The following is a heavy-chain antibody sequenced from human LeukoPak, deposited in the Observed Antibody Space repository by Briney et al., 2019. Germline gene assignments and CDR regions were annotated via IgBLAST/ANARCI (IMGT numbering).Heavy chain of an antibody. V-gene: IGHV4-59*01. Sequence: SETLSLTCTVSGGSIDSNSWTWIRQPPGKGLEGIGYIYYSGTTNYNPSLKSRVTMSVDMSKNQFSLKLSFVTAADTAVYYCARRSSSWKNWSDPWGQGTLVTVSS. CDR2: IYYSGTT. D-gene: IGHD6-13*01. CDR3: ARRSSSWKNWSDP. J-gene: IGHJ5*02. CDR1: GGSIDSNS.